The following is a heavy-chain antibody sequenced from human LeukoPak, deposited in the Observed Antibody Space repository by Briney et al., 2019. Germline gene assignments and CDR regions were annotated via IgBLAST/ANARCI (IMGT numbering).Heavy chain of an antibody. CDR3: AREGYSSSWYVIQH. V-gene: IGHV1-69*04. J-gene: IGHJ1*01. CDR1: GGTFSSYA. Sequence: SVKVSCKASGGTFSSYAISWVRQAPGQGLEWMGRIIPILGIANYAQKFQGRVTITADKSTSTAYMELSSLRSEDTTVYYCAREGYSSSWYVIQHWGQGTLVTVSS. D-gene: IGHD6-13*01. CDR2: IIPILGIA.